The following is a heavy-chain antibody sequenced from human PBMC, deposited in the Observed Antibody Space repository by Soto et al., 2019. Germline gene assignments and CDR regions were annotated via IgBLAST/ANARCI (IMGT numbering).Heavy chain of an antibody. CDR2: IYYSGST. D-gene: IGHD3-3*01. CDR1: GGTIISYY. CDR3: ASSIFGVRPSR. J-gene: IGHJ4*02. V-gene: IGHV4-59*01. Sequence: SETLCLTCTVSGGTIISYYWSWIRQPPGKGLEWIGYIYYSGSTNYNPSLKSRVTISVDTSKNQFSLKLSSVTAADTAVYYCASSIFGVRPSRWSQGTLVTVSS.